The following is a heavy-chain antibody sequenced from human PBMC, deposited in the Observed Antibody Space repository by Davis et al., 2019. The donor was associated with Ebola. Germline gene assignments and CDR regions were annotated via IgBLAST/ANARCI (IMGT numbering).Heavy chain of an antibody. D-gene: IGHD5-18*01. CDR2: IYHSGST. V-gene: IGHV4-34*01. CDR1: GGSFSGYY. CDR3: ARGRIQLWLLG. J-gene: IGHJ4*02. Sequence: SETLSLTCAVYGGSFSGYYWNWVRQPPGKGLEWIGEIYHSGSTNYNPSLKSRVTISVDKSKNQFSLKLSSVTAADTAVYYCARGRIQLWLLGWGQGTLVTVSS.